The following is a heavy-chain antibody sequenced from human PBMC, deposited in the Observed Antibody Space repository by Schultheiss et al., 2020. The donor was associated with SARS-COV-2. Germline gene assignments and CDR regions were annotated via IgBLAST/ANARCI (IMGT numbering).Heavy chain of an antibody. J-gene: IGHJ4*02. D-gene: IGHD4-17*01. Sequence: ASVKVSCKASGYTFTGYYMHWVRQAPGQGLEWMGWINPNSGGTNYAQKFQGRVTITADESTSTAYMELSSLRSEDTAVYYCARDNDYGQGNDYWGQGTLVNVSS. CDR3: ARDNDYGQGNDY. CDR1: GYTFTGYY. CDR2: INPNSGGT. V-gene: IGHV1-2*02.